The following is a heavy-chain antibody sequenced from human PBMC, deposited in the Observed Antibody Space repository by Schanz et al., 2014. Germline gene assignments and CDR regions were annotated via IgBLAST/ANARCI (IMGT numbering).Heavy chain of an antibody. CDR2: ISSSSSTI. Sequence: EVQLVESGGGLVQPGGSLRLSCAASGFTFRTYLMNWVRQAPGKGLEWVSFISSSSSTIYYADSVKGRFTISRDNAKNSLYLQMHSLRDEDTAVYYCAREGERKGMLPYYFDYWGQGALVTVSS. D-gene: IGHD3-10*01. J-gene: IGHJ4*02. V-gene: IGHV3-48*02. CDR1: GFTFRTYL. CDR3: AREGERKGMLPYYFDY.